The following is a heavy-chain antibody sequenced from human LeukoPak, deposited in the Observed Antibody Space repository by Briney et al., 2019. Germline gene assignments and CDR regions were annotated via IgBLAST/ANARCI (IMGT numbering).Heavy chain of an antibody. CDR2: INEDGSEK. D-gene: IGHD3-22*01. J-gene: IGHJ4*02. CDR1: GFTFSDYY. V-gene: IGHV3-7*01. Sequence: GGSLRLSCAASGFTFSDYYMSWIRQAPGKGLEWVANINEDGSEKYYVDSVKGRFTISRDNGKNSPYLQINSLRAEDTAVFYCARGGYYSAWAEDYWGQGTLVTVSS. CDR3: ARGGYYSAWAEDY.